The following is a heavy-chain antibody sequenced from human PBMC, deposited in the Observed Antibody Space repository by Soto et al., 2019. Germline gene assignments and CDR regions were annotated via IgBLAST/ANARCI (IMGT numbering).Heavy chain of an antibody. J-gene: IGHJ5*02. CDR2: INHSGST. CDR1: GGSFSGYY. Sequence: PSETLSLTCAVYGGSFSGYYWSWIRQPPGKGLEWIGEINHSGSTNYNPSLKSRVTISVDTSKNQFSLKLSSVTAADTAVYYCARGPRVVVVVAATRGRRFDPWGQGTLVTVSS. CDR3: ARGPRVVVVVAATRGRRFDP. V-gene: IGHV4-34*01. D-gene: IGHD2-15*01.